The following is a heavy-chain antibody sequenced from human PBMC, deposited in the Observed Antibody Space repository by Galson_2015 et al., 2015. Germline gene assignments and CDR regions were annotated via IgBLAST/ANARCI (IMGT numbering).Heavy chain of an antibody. V-gene: IGHV3-30*18. CDR1: GFTFSSYG. J-gene: IGHJ4*02. CDR3: AKDAADTVYDY. Sequence: SLRLSCAASGFTFSSYGMHWVRQAPGKGLEWVAVISYDGSNKYYADSVKGRFTISRDNSKNTLYLQMNSLRAEDTAVYYYAKDAADTVYDYWGQGTLVTVSS. CDR2: ISYDGSNK. D-gene: IGHD4-17*01.